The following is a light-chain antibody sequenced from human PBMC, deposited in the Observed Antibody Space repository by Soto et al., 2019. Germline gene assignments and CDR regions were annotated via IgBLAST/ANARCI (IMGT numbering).Light chain of an antibody. CDR2: AAS. V-gene: IGKV1-39*01. Sequence: DIQMTQSPSSLSASVGDRVTITCRASQSITSYLNWYQQKPGKAPKLLIYAASSLQSGVPSRFSDSRSGTDFTLTISSLQPEDFATYYCQQSYSTLGLTFGGGTKVEIK. CDR1: QSITSY. J-gene: IGKJ4*01. CDR3: QQSYSTLGLT.